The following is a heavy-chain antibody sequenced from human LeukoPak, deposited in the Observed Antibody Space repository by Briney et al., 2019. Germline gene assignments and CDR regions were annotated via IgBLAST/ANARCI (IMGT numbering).Heavy chain of an antibody. CDR1: GYTFTSYG. D-gene: IGHD3-10*01. J-gene: IGHJ3*02. CDR2: ISAYNGNT. CDR3: ARSLWFGELFSAFDI. V-gene: IGHV1-18*01. Sequence: ASVKVSCKASGYTFTSYGISWVRQAPGKGLEWMGWISAYNGNTNYAQKLQGRVTMTTDTSTSTAYMELRSLRSDDTAVYYCARSLWFGELFSAFDIWGQGTMVTVSS.